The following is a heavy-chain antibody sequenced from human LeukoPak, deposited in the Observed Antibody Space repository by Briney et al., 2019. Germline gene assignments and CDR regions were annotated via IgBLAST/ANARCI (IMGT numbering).Heavy chain of an antibody. CDR3: ATETDFIAAAYDY. D-gene: IGHD6-13*01. CDR1: GYTFTSYA. V-gene: IGHV1-3*01. J-gene: IGHJ4*02. CDR2: INAGNGNT. Sequence: GASVKVSCKASGYTFTSYAMHWVRQAPGQRLEWMGWINAGNGNTKYSQKFQGRVTITRDTSASTAYMELSSLRSEDTAVYYCATETDFIAAAYDYWGQGTLVTVSS.